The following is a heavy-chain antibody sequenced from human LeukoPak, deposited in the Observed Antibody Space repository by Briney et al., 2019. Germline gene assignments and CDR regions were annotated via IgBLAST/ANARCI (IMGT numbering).Heavy chain of an antibody. CDR3: ARVNRYCSGGSCYRYFDY. CDR1: EFSVGSNY. CDR2: IYSGGST. D-gene: IGHD2-15*01. Sequence: GESLRLSCAASEFSVGSNYMTWVRQAPGKGLEWVSVIYSGGSTYYADSVKGRFTISRDNSKNTLYLQMNSLRAEDTAVYYCARVNRYCSGGSCYRYFDYWGQGTLVTVSS. J-gene: IGHJ4*02. V-gene: IGHV3-53*01.